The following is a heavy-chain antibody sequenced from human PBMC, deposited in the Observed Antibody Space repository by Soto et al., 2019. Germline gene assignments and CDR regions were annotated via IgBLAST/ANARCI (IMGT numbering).Heavy chain of an antibody. Sequence: EVQLLESGGGLVQPGGSLRLSCAASGFTFGSYAMSWVRQAPGKGLEWVSSIGAGYGTYYADSVKGRFTISRDNSKNTLYLQMNSLRAEDTAIYYCATPYSSSWFSPFDYWGQGFLVTVSS. D-gene: IGHD6-13*01. CDR2: IGAGYGT. V-gene: IGHV3-23*01. CDR1: GFTFGSYA. J-gene: IGHJ4*02. CDR3: ATPYSSSWFSPFDY.